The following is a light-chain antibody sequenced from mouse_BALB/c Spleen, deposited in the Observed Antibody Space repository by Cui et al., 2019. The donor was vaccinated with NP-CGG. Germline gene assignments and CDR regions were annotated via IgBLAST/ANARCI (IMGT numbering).Light chain of an antibody. V-gene: IGLV1*01. CDR1: TGAVTTSNY. J-gene: IGLJ1*01. CDR3: ALWYSNHWV. CDR2: GTN. Sequence: QAVVTPESALTTSPGATVTLTCRSNTGAVTTSNYANWVQEKPDHLFTGLIGGTNNRAPGVPARFSGSLIGDKAALTITGAQTEDEAIYFCALWYSNHWVFGGGTKLTVL.